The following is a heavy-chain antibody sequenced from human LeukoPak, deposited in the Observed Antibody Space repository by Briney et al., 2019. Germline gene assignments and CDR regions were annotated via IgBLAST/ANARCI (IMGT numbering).Heavy chain of an antibody. CDR2: INPDDGST. CDR3: AKGVGGSANYYMDV. J-gene: IGHJ6*03. CDR1: GFTFRKYW. Sequence: GGSLRLSCAASGFTFRKYWLHWVRQAPGKGLVWVSRINPDDGSTSYADSVKGRFTISRDNAKSTLYLQMNSLRAEDTAVYYCAKGVGGSANYYMDVWGKGTTVTVSS. D-gene: IGHD3-10*01. V-gene: IGHV3-74*01.